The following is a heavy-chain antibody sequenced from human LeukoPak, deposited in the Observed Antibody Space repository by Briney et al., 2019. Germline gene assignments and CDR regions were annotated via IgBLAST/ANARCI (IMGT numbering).Heavy chain of an antibody. Sequence: SVKVSCKASGFTFTSSAVQWVRQARGQRLEWIGWIVVGSGNTNYAQKFQERVTITRDMSTSTAYMELSSLRSEVTAVYYCAADRGYSYGTDYWGQGTLVTVSS. CDR3: AADRGYSYGTDY. D-gene: IGHD5-18*01. CDR1: GFTFTSSA. V-gene: IGHV1-58*01. CDR2: IVVGSGNT. J-gene: IGHJ4*02.